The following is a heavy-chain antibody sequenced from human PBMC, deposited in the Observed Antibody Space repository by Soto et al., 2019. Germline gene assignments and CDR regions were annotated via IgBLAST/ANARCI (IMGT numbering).Heavy chain of an antibody. Sequence: QITLKESGPTLVKPTQTLTLTCTFSGFSLTTRGVGVGWIRQPPGKALECLALIYWDDDKRYSPSLQSRLSIXKXTXKNQVVLTMTNVDPVDTATYYCAHIPNYYQYDWFDPWGQGTLVSVSS. CDR3: AHIPNYYQYDWFDP. CDR1: GFSLTTRGVG. J-gene: IGHJ5*02. CDR2: IYWDDDK. V-gene: IGHV2-5*02. D-gene: IGHD3-16*01.